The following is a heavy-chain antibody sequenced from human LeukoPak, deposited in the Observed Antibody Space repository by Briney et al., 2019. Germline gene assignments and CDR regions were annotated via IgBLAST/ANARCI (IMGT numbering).Heavy chain of an antibody. V-gene: IGHV4-61*08. D-gene: IGHD4-23*01. Sequence: SETLSLTCTVSGGSISSGGYYWSWIRQPPGKGLEWIGYIYHSGSTNYNPSLKSRVTISVDTSKNQFSLKLSSVTAADTAVYYCAREGQYPEGNFGDYWGQGTLVTVSS. CDR3: AREGQYPEGNFGDY. J-gene: IGHJ4*02. CDR1: GGSISSGGYY. CDR2: IYHSGST.